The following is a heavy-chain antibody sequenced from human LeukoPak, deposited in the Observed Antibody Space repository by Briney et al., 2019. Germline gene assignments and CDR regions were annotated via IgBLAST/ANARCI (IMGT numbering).Heavy chain of an antibody. CDR2: ISYDGCNK. Sequence: GGSLRLSCAASGFTFSSYGMHWVRQAPGKGLEWVAVISYDGCNKYYADSVKGRFTISRDNSKNTLYLQMNSLRAEDTAVYYCAKDHYYGSGSPGFDYWGQGTLVTVSS. J-gene: IGHJ4*02. CDR1: GFTFSSYG. D-gene: IGHD3-10*01. CDR3: AKDHYYGSGSPGFDY. V-gene: IGHV3-30*18.